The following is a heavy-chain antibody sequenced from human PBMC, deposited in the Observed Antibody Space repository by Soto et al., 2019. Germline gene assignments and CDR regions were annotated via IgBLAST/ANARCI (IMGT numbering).Heavy chain of an antibody. D-gene: IGHD5-12*01. CDR1: GGSISIYY. Sequence: PSETLSLTCTVSGGSISIYYWSLIRQPAGKGLEWIGRIYTSGSTNYNPSLKSRVTMSVETSKNQFSLKLSSVTAADTAVYYCARGDGSGDDVFDYWGQGTLVTVSS. CDR3: ARGDGSGDDVFDY. V-gene: IGHV4-4*07. CDR2: IYTSGST. J-gene: IGHJ4*02.